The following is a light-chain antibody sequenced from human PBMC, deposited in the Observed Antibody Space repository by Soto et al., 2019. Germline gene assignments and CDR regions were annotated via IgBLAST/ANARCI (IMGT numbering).Light chain of an antibody. CDR3: QQYNNWPPWT. CDR2: GAS. V-gene: IGKV3-15*01. Sequence: EIVMTQSPATLSVSLGERDTLSCRASQSVGSDLAWYQQKPGQAPRLLMYGASTRAAGIPARFSGSGSGTDFTLTISSLQSEDFAVYYCQQYNNWPPWTFGQGTKVEIK. J-gene: IGKJ1*01. CDR1: QSVGSD.